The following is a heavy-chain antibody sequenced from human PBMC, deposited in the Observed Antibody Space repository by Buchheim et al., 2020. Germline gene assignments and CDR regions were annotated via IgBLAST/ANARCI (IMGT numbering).Heavy chain of an antibody. Sequence: EVQLVESGGGLVQPGGSLRLSCAASGFTFSSYSMNWVRQAPGKGLEWVSYISSSSSTIYYADSVKGRFTISSDNAKNSLYLQMNSLRAEDTAVYYCASEAGKYSSSGVDYWGQGTL. V-gene: IGHV3-48*01. D-gene: IGHD6-6*01. CDR1: GFTFSSYS. CDR2: ISSSSSTI. J-gene: IGHJ4*02. CDR3: ASEAGKYSSSGVDY.